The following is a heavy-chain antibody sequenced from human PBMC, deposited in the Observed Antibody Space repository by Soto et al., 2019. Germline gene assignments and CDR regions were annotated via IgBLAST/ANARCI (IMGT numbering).Heavy chain of an antibody. Sequence: LRISWAASVFTFSSYARHCVRQAPGKGLDWVAVISYDGSNKYYADSVKGRFTISRDNSKNTLYLQMNSLRAEDTAVYYCARGRGIAVAAYWGQGTLVTVSS. CDR1: VFTFSSYA. CDR2: ISYDGSNK. D-gene: IGHD6-19*01. CDR3: ARGRGIAVAAY. J-gene: IGHJ4*02. V-gene: IGHV3-30-3*01.